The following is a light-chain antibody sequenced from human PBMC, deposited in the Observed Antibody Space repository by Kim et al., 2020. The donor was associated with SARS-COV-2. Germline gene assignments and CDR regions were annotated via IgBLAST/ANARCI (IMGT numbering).Light chain of an antibody. J-gene: IGKJ5*01. Sequence: AAVGDRVTITCRESQDIGKDLGWYQQNPGRAPKRLIYGASNLQSGVPSRFSGSGSETGFTLTINSLQPEDFATYFCLQHRTYPITFGQGTRLEIK. CDR1: QDIGKD. V-gene: IGKV1-17*01. CDR3: LQHRTYPIT. CDR2: GAS.